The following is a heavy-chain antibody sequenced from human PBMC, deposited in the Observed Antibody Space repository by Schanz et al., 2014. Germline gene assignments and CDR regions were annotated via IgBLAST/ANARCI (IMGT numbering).Heavy chain of an antibody. J-gene: IGHJ3*02. D-gene: IGHD1-26*01. V-gene: IGHV3-11*01. CDR3: AKVGPYSGSLGAFDI. CDR1: GFTFSDYY. Sequence: VQLVESGGGLVQPGGSLRLSCAASGFTFSDYYMNWIRQAPGKGLEWVSYISNSGYTIYYADSVKGRFTISRDNAKNSLYLQMNSLRAEDSAVYYCAKVGPYSGSLGAFDIWGQGTMVTVSS. CDR2: ISNSGYTI.